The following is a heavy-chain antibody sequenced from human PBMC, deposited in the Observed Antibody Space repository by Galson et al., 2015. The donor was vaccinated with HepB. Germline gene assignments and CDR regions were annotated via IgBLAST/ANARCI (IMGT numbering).Heavy chain of an antibody. D-gene: IGHD6-13*01. J-gene: IGHJ5*02. Sequence: SVKVSCKASGYTFTSYGISWVRQAPGQGLEWMGWISAYNGNTNYAQKLQGRVTMTTDTSTSTAYMELRSLRSDDTAVYYCARDRGGAAAGTWFDPWGQGTLVTVSS. CDR2: ISAYNGNT. CDR1: GYTFTSYG. CDR3: ARDRGGAAAGTWFDP. V-gene: IGHV1-18*01.